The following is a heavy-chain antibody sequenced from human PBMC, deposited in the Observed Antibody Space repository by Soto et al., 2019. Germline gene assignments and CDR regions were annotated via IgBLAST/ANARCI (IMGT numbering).Heavy chain of an antibody. CDR2: IYYSGST. D-gene: IGHD2-2*01. Sequence: PSETLSLTCTVSGGSIGSYYWSWIRQPPGKGLEWIGYIYYSGSTNYNPSLKSRVTISVDTSKNQFSLKLSSVTAADTAVYYCASLSKGYCSSTSCYPGAFDIWGQGTMVTVSS. CDR1: GGSIGSYY. V-gene: IGHV4-59*01. J-gene: IGHJ3*02. CDR3: ASLSKGYCSSTSCYPGAFDI.